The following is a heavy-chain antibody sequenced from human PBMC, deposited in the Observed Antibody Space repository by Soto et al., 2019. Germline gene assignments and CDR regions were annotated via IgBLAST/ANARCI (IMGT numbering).Heavy chain of an antibody. CDR3: ATVHSTSRSFDY. CDR1: GLNFSILA. J-gene: IGHJ4*02. D-gene: IGHD6-6*01. CDR2: TGYSRLTT. V-gene: IGHV3-23*01. Sequence: GGSLRLSCAASGLNFSILAMSWVRRAPGRGLEWVSTTGYSRLTTYYADSVKGRFTVSRDNSKNTLDLQMSSLRAEDTAVYYCATVHSTSRSFDYWGQGTLVTVSS.